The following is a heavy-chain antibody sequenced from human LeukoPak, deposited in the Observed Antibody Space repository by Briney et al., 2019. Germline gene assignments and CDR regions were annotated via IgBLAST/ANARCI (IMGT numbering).Heavy chain of an antibody. J-gene: IGHJ4*02. Sequence: GGSLRLSCAASGFTFSSYAMSWVRQAPGKGLEWVSGISGSGVNTYYADSVKGWFTISRDNSKNTLYLQMNSLRAEDTAVHYCAKDHDLVVLITLDYWGQGTLVTVSS. CDR1: GFTFSSYA. V-gene: IGHV3-23*01. CDR3: AKDHDLVVLITLDY. D-gene: IGHD3-22*01. CDR2: ISGSGVNT.